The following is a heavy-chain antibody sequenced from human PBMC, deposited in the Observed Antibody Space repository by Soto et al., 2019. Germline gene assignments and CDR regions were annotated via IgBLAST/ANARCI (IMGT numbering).Heavy chain of an antibody. V-gene: IGHV1-69*13. Sequence: SVTVSCKASGGTFSSYAISWVRQAPGQGLEWMGGIIPIFGTANYAQKFQGRVTITADESTSTAYMELSSLRSEDTAVYYCAIRFSGVTASPFDIWCQGTMVTVS. CDR1: GGTFSSYA. D-gene: IGHD2-21*02. CDR3: AIRFSGVTASPFDI. J-gene: IGHJ3*02. CDR2: IIPIFGTA.